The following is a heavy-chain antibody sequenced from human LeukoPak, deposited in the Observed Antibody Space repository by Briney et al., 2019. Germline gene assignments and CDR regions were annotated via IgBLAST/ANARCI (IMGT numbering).Heavy chain of an antibody. V-gene: IGHV3-66*02. CDR1: GFTVSSNY. D-gene: IGHD6-13*01. CDR2: IYSGGST. J-gene: IGHJ4*02. CDR3: ARELLAAGTSAFDY. Sequence: PGGSLRLSCAASGFTVSSNYMSWVRQAPGKGLEWVSVIYSGGSTYYADSVKGRFTISRDNSKNTLYLQMNSLRAEDTAVYYCARELLAAGTSAFDYWGQGTLVTVSS.